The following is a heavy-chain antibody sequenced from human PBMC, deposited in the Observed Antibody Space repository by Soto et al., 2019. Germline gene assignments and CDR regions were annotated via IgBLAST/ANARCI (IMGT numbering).Heavy chain of an antibody. CDR3: AREWRGGSSSWYTTNFDY. CDR1: GGSFSGYY. J-gene: IGHJ4*02. CDR2: INHSGST. Sequence: SETLSLTCAVYGGSFSGYYWSWIRQPPGKGLEWIGEINHSGSTNYNPSLKSRVTISVDTSKNQFSLKLSSVTAADTAVYYCAREWRGGSSSWYTTNFDYWGQGTLVTVSS. D-gene: IGHD6-13*01. V-gene: IGHV4-34*01.